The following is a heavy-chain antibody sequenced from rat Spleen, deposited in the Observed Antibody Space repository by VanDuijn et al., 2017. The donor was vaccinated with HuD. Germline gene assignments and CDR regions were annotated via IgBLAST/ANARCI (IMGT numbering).Heavy chain of an antibody. Sequence: EVQLVESGGGLVQPGRSMKLSCVASGLTFSNYWMYWIRQAPGKGLEWVAYISSHSGTIYYADTVKGRFTISRDNAKNTLYLQLSSLRSEDTALYYCARNYGGSPFDYWGQGVMVTVSS. CDR1: GLTFSNYW. CDR2: ISSHSGTI. D-gene: IGHD1-11*01. J-gene: IGHJ2*01. CDR3: ARNYGGSPFDY. V-gene: IGHV5-34*01.